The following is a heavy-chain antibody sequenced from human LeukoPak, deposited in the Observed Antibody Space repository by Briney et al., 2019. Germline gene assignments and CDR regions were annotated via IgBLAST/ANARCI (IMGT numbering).Heavy chain of an antibody. V-gene: IGHV1-3*01. CDR1: GYTFTSYA. CDR2: INAGNGNT. D-gene: IGHD1-26*01. CDR3: ARVVVGATKRYYYYYMDV. J-gene: IGHJ6*03. Sequence: GASVKVSCKASGYTFTSYAMHWVRQAPGQRLEWMGWINAGNGNTNYAQKLQGRVTMTTDTSTSTAYMELRSLRSDDTAVYYCARVVVGATKRYYYYYMDVWGKGTTVTVSS.